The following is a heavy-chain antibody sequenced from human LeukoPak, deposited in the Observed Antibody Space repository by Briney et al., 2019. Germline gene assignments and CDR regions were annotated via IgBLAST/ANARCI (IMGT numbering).Heavy chain of an antibody. J-gene: IGHJ4*02. CDR1: GGSISAYY. CDR3: VRDRDY. V-gene: IGHV4-4*07. CDR2: IYTGGT. Sequence: KSSETLSLTCAVSGGSISAYYWSWIRQPAGKGPEWIGRIYTGGTIYNPSLQSRVAISVDKSKNQISLRLNSVTAADTAIYYCVRDRDYGGQGTLVTVSS.